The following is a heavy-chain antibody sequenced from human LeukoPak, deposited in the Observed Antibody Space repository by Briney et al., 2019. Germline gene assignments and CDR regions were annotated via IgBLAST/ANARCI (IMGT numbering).Heavy chain of an antibody. Sequence: PGGSLRLSCAASGFTFSSYSMNWVRQAPGKGLEWVSSISSSSSYIYYADSVKGRFTISRDNAKNSLYLQMNSLRAEDTAVYYCARDSYGYGDFDYWGQGTLVTVSS. CDR3: ARDSYGYGDFDY. CDR2: ISSSSSYI. V-gene: IGHV3-21*06. CDR1: GFTFSSYS. D-gene: IGHD5-18*01. J-gene: IGHJ4*02.